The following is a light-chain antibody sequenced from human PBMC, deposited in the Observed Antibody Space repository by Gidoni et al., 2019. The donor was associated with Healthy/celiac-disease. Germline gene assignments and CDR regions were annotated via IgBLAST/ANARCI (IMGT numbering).Light chain of an antibody. Sequence: DIVMTQSPDYLAVALGEGATINCKSSQSVLYSSNNKNYLAWYQQKPGQPPKLLIYWASTRESGVPDRFSGSGSGTDFTLTISSLQAEDVAVYYCQQYYSTPLYSFGQGTKLEIK. CDR1: QSVLYSSNNKNY. CDR2: WAS. V-gene: IGKV4-1*01. CDR3: QQYYSTPLYS. J-gene: IGKJ2*03.